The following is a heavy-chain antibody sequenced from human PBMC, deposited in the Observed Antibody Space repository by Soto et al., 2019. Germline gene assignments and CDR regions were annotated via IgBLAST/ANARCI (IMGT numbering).Heavy chain of an antibody. V-gene: IGHV5-51*01. J-gene: IGHJ4*02. Sequence: PGESLKISCKGSGYSFASYWIDWVRQMPGKGLEWMAIIYPGDSDARYSPSFQGQVTISADKSINNVYLQWSSLKASDTAIYYCARRNDFSDYWGQGTLVTVSS. CDR1: GYSFASYW. CDR2: IYPGDSDA. D-gene: IGHD3-3*01. CDR3: ARRNDFSDY.